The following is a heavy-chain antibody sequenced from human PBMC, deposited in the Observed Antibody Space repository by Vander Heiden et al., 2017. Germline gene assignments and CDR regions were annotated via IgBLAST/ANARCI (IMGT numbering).Heavy chain of an antibody. CDR2: ISYDGSNK. CDR3: ARDLSARGASGSSVFDY. V-gene: IGHV3-30*04. Sequence: SSYAMHWVRQAPGKGLEWVAVISYDGSNKYYADSVKGRFTISRDNSKNTLYLQMNSLRAEDTAVYYCARDLSARGASGSSVFDYWGQGTLVTVSS. D-gene: IGHD1-26*01. CDR1: SSYA. J-gene: IGHJ4*02.